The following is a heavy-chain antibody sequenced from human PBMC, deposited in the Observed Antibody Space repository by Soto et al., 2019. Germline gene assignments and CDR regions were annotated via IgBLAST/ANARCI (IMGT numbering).Heavy chain of an antibody. CDR2: IKSKTDGGTT. J-gene: IGHJ6*03. CDR1: GFTFSNAW. V-gene: IGHV3-15*01. CDR3: TTGPYYYGSGRYYYYMDV. Sequence: EVQLVESGGGLVKPGGSLRLSCAASGFTFSNAWMSWVRQAPGKGLEWVGRIKSKTDGGTTDYAAPVKGRFTISRDDSKNTLYLQMNSLKTEDTAVYYCTTGPYYYGSGRYYYYMDVWGKGTTVTVSS. D-gene: IGHD3-10*01.